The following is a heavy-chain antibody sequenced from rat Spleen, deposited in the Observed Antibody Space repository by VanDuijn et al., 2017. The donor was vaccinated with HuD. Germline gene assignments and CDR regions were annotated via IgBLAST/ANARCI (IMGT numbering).Heavy chain of an antibody. D-gene: IGHD1-9*01. CDR3: AILYYGYTAFDY. CDR1: GFSLTSYH. V-gene: IGHV2-43*01. CDR2: IWTGGTT. J-gene: IGHJ2*01. Sequence: QVQLKESGPGLVQPSQTLSLTCTVSGFSLTSYHVSWVRQPPGKGLEWMGIIWTGGTTTYNSLLKSRLSISRDTSKSQVFLKMNSLETEDTAMYFCAILYYGYTAFDYWGQGVMVTVSS.